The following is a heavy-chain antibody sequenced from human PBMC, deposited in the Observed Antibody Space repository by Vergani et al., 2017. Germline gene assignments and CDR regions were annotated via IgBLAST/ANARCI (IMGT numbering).Heavy chain of an antibody. V-gene: IGHV3-66*02. CDR3: ARDRHSSGWSHSLSHFDY. CDR2: IYSGGST. D-gene: IGHD6-19*01. CDR1: GFTVSSNY. Sequence: EVQLVESGGGLVQPGGSLRLSCAASGFTVSSNYMSWVRQAPGKGLEWVSVIYSGGSTYYADSVKGRFTISRDNSKNTLYLQMNSLRAEETAVYYCARDRHSSGWSHSLSHFDYWGQGTLVTVSS. J-gene: IGHJ4*02.